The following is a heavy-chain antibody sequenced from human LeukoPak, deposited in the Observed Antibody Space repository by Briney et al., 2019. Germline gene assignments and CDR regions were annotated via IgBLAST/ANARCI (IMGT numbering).Heavy chain of an antibody. CDR1: GFTFSSYE. J-gene: IGHJ4*02. CDR2: ISSSGSTI. D-gene: IGHD4-17*01. V-gene: IGHV3-48*03. Sequence: GGSLRLSCAASGFTFSSYEMNWVRQAPGKGLEWVSYISSSGSTIYYADSVKGRFTISRDNAKNSLYLQMNNLRAEDTAVYYCARDRATVEVFDYWGQGTLVTVSS. CDR3: ARDRATVEVFDY.